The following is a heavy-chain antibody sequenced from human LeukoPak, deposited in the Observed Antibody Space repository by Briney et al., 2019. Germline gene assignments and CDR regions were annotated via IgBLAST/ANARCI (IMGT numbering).Heavy chain of an antibody. V-gene: IGHV3-30*12. Sequence: GGSLRLSCAASGFTFSSFGMHWVRQAPGRGLEWVAVITYDGSNKNYADSVKGRLTISRDNSKNTLYLQMNSLRVEDTAVYYCAREESRGYNYWGQGTLVTVSS. CDR3: AREESRGYNY. J-gene: IGHJ4*02. CDR2: ITYDGSNK. D-gene: IGHD3-22*01. CDR1: GFTFSSFG.